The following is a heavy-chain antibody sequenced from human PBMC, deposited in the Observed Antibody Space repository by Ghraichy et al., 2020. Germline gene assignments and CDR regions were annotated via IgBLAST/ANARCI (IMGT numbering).Heavy chain of an antibody. CDR1: GGSISSYY. CDR2: IYYSGST. Sequence: SETLSLTCTVSGGSISSYYWSWIRQPPGKGLEWIGYIYYSGSTNYNPSLKSRVTISVDTSKNQFSLKLSSVTAADTAVYYCARLDHQEGASYWGQGTLVTVSS. D-gene: IGHD1-14*01. V-gene: IGHV4-59*08. J-gene: IGHJ4*02. CDR3: ARLDHQEGASY.